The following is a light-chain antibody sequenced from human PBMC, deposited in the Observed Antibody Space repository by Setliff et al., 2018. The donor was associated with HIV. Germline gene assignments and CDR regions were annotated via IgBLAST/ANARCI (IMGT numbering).Light chain of an antibody. CDR3: SSYTSSSTDV. J-gene: IGLJ1*01. Sequence: QSVLTQPASVSGSPGQSLTISCTGTTSDVGGYNYVSWYQQHPGKAPKLIIYEVRNRPSGVSNRFSGSKSGNTASLTISGLQAEDEADYYCSSYTSSSTDVFGTGTKVTVL. CDR2: EVR. V-gene: IGLV2-14*01. CDR1: TSDVGGYNY.